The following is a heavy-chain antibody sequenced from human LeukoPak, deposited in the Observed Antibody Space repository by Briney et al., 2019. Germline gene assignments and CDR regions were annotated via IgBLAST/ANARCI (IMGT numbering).Heavy chain of an antibody. CDR2: FDPEDGET. CDR3: TTDTMGYCSSTSCYTTRGYYFDY. D-gene: IGHD2-2*02. V-gene: IGHV1-24*01. CDR1: GYTLTELS. Sequence: ASVKVSCKVSGYTLTELSMHWVRQAPGKGLEWMGGFDPEDGETIYAQKFQGRVTMTEDTSTDTAYMELSSLRSEDTAVYYCTTDTMGYCSSTSCYTTRGYYFDYWGQGTLVTVSS. J-gene: IGHJ4*02.